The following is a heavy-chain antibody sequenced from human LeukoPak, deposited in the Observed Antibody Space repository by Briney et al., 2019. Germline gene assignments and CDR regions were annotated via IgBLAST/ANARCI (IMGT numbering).Heavy chain of an antibody. Sequence: SVKVSCKASGGTFSNYAINWVRQAPGQGLEWMGGIIPIFGTTNHAQKFQGRVRITADKSTSTAYMELSSLRSEDTAVYYCARPRFLYYRLSGADYQYMDVWGKGTTVTVSS. V-gene: IGHV1-69*06. CDR3: ARPRFLYYRLSGADYQYMDV. J-gene: IGHJ6*03. D-gene: IGHD3-10*01. CDR2: IIPIFGTT. CDR1: GGTFSNYA.